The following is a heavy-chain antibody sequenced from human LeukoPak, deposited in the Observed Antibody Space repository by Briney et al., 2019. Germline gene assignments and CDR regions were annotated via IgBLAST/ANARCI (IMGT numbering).Heavy chain of an antibody. CDR1: GFPFRSYD. J-gene: IGHJ4*02. CDR2: IGTYDDT. Sequence: GGSLRLSCAASGFPFRSYDMPWVRQTTGKGLEWVSSIGTYDDTFYSNSVKGRFTIFRDNAQDSLYLQMNSLRPGDTAVYYCVRGWPGDFEYWGLGTLVTIST. D-gene: IGHD3-10*01. CDR3: VRGWPGDFEY. V-gene: IGHV3-13*01.